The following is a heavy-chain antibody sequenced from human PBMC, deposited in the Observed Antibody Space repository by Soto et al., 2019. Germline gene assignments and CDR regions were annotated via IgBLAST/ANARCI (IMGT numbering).Heavy chain of an antibody. V-gene: IGHV3-30*18. CDR3: AKAGSSSGYRNWFDP. J-gene: IGHJ5*02. Sequence: GGSLRLSCAASGFTFSSYGMHWVRQAPGKGLGWVAVISYDGSNKYYADSVKGRFTISRDNSKNTLYLQMNSPRAEDTAVYYCAKAGSSSGYRNWFDPWGQGSLVTVSS. D-gene: IGHD3-22*01. CDR1: GFTFSSYG. CDR2: ISYDGSNK.